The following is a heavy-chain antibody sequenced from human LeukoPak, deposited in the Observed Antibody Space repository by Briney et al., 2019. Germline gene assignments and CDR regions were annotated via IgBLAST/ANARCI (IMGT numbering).Heavy chain of an antibody. J-gene: IGHJ4*02. CDR3: ATSSGGYCSSTSCYAHY. CDR2: ISGSGGST. Sequence: PGRSLSLSCAASGFTFSSYAMSWVRQAPGKGLEWVSAISGSGGSTYYADSVKGRFTISRDNSKNTLYLQMNSLRAEDTAVYYCATSSGGYCSSTSCYAHYWGQGTLVTVSS. V-gene: IGHV3-23*01. D-gene: IGHD2-2*01. CDR1: GFTFSSYA.